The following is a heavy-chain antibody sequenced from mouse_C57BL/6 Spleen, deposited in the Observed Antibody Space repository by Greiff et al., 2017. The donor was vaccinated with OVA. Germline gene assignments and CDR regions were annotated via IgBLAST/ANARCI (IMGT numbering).Heavy chain of an antibody. CDR1: GFTFSDYG. CDR2: ISSGSSTI. Sequence: EVQVVESGGGLVKPGGSLKLSCAASGFTFSDYGMHWVRQAPEKGLEWVAYISSGSSTIYYADTVKGRFTISRDNAKNTLFLQMTSLRSEDTAMYYCARGDAYYSNYGGAWFAYWGQGTLVTVSA. CDR3: ARGDAYYSNYGGAWFAY. D-gene: IGHD2-5*01. J-gene: IGHJ3*01. V-gene: IGHV5-17*01.